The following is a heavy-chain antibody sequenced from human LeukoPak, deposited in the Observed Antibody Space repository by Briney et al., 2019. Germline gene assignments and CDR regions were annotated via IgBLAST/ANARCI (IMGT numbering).Heavy chain of an antibody. CDR3: ARDFSHYYDSSGYSDY. D-gene: IGHD3-22*01. CDR1: GYTFTSYY. V-gene: IGHV1-46*01. CDR2: INPSGGST. Sequence: ASVKVSCKASGYTFTSYYTHWVRQAPGQGLEWMGIINPSGGSTSYAQKFQGRVTMTRDTSTSTVYMELSSLRSEDTAVYYCARDFSHYYDSSGYSDYWGQGTLVTVSS. J-gene: IGHJ4*02.